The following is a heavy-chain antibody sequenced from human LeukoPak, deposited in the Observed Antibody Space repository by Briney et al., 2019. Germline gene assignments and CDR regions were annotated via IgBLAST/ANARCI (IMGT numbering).Heavy chain of an antibody. J-gene: IGHJ4*02. CDR3: ARDPHHDILTGYSYYFDY. D-gene: IGHD3-9*01. Sequence: PGGSLRLSCAASGFTFSSYEMSWVRQAPEKGLEWIAYISSSGSYMYADSVKGRFTISRDNAKNSLYLQMNSLRAEDTAVYYCARDPHHDILTGYSYYFDYWGQGTLVTVSS. CDR2: ISSSGSYM. CDR1: GFTFSSYE. V-gene: IGHV3-48*03.